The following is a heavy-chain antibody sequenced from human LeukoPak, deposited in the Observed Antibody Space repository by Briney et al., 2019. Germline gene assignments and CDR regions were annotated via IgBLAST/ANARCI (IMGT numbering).Heavy chain of an antibody. D-gene: IGHD5-24*01. CDR3: ARLDGRRGDYYFDY. V-gene: IGHV4-59*08. CDR1: GGSISSYY. CDR2: IYYSGST. Sequence: SETLSFTCTVSGGSISSYYWSWIRQPPGKGLEWIGYIYYSGSTNYNPSLKSRVTISVDTSKNQFSLKLSSVTAADTAVYYCARLDGRRGDYYFDYWGQGTLVTVSS. J-gene: IGHJ4*02.